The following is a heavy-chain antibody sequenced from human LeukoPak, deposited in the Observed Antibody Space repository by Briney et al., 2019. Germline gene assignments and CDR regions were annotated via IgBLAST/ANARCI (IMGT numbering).Heavy chain of an antibody. CDR1: GYTLISSG. Sequence: ASVKVSCKASGYTLISSGISWVRQGPGQGLEWMGWISAYSGYTNYAQKLQGRVTMTTDTSTSTGYMELRSLRSDDTAVYYCARDTYHYDSSGYRGAFDIWGQGTMVTVSS. V-gene: IGHV1-18*01. CDR2: ISAYSGYT. D-gene: IGHD3-22*01. J-gene: IGHJ3*02. CDR3: ARDTYHYDSSGYRGAFDI.